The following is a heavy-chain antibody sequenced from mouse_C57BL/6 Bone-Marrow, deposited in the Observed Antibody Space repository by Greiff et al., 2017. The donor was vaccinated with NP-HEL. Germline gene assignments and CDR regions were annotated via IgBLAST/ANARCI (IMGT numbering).Heavy chain of an antibody. CDR3: ARGQLRLDYFDY. D-gene: IGHD3-2*02. Sequence: QVQLQQSGAELVKPGASVKMSCKASGYTFTSYWITWVKQRPGQGLEWIGDIYPGSGSANYNEKFKSKATLTVDTSSSTAYMQLSSLTSEDSAVYDCARGQLRLDYFDYWGQGTTLTVSS. V-gene: IGHV1-55*01. CDR2: IYPGSGSA. CDR1: GYTFTSYW. J-gene: IGHJ2*01.